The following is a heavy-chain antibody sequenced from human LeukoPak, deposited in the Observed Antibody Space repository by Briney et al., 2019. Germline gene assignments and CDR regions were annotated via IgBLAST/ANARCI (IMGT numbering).Heavy chain of an antibody. J-gene: IGHJ4*02. CDR3: VRGDWYFEA. CDR2: INRDGTEK. D-gene: IGHD2-21*01. Sequence: GGSLRLSCATSGFNFSDSRMTWVRQAPGKGLQWVANINRDGTEKHFLDSVEGRFIISRDNAKKSLYLQMSSLRPQDTAGYFCVRGDWYFEAWGQGTLVTVSS. V-gene: IGHV3-7*04. CDR1: GFNFSDSR.